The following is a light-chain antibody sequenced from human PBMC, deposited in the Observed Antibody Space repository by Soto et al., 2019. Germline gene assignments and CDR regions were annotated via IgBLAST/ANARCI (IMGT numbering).Light chain of an antibody. CDR1: SSNIGANP. CDR3: EAWDDSLYGAV. V-gene: IGLV1-44*01. Sequence: QSALTQPPSASGTPGQRVTISCSGSSSNIGANPINWYQQLPGAAPKLLIYNNDQRPSGVPDRFSASKSGTSASLAISGLQSEDEADYYCEAWDDSLYGAVLGGGTQLTGL. CDR2: NND. J-gene: IGLJ2*01.